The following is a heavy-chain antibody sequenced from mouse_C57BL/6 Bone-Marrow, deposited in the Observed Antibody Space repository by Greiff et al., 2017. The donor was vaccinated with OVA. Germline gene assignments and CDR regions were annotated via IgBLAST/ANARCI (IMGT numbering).Heavy chain of an antibody. CDR2: IDPENGDT. J-gene: IGHJ3*01. Sequence: EVQLQQSGAELVRPGASVKLSCTASGFNIKDDYMHWVKQRPEKGLEWIGWIDPENGDTEYASKFQGKATITADPSSNTAYLQLSSLTSEDTAVYYCTILRAWFAYWGQGTLVTVSA. CDR1: GFNIKDDY. CDR3: TILRAWFAY. V-gene: IGHV14-4*01. D-gene: IGHD2-12*01.